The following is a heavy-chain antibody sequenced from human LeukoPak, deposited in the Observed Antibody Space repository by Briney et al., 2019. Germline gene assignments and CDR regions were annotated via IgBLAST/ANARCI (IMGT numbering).Heavy chain of an antibody. J-gene: IGHJ3*02. D-gene: IGHD2-2*01. CDR1: GFTFDDYA. CDR3: AKGGGYQLPHAFDI. V-gene: IGHV3-9*01. CDR2: ISWNSGSI. Sequence: GGSLRLSCAASGFTFDDYAMHWVRQAPGKGLGWVSGISWNSGSIGYADSVKGRFTISRDNAKNSLYLQMNSLRAEDTALYYCAKGGGYQLPHAFDIWGQGTMVTVSS.